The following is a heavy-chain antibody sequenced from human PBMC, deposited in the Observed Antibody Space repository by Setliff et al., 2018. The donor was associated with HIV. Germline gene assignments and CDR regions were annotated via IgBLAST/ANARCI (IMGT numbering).Heavy chain of an antibody. CDR1: GGSMTNSYY. D-gene: IGHD3-10*01. Sequence: PSETLSLTCTVSGGSMTNSYYWGWIRQPPGKGLEWIGNIYYSGSTYYNPSLKSRVTISEDTSKNQFSLKLNSVTAADTAVYSCARDQADVYNYLLSGAFDFWGQGAMVTVSS. J-gene: IGHJ3*01. CDR3: ARDQADVYNYLLSGAFDF. CDR2: IYYSGST. V-gene: IGHV4-39*02.